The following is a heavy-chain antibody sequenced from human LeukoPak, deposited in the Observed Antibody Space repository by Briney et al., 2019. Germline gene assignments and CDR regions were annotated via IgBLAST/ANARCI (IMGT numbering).Heavy chain of an antibody. CDR3: AKDLTMVRGVPSNWFDP. V-gene: IGHV1-2*02. Sequence: ASVKVSCKASGYTFTGYYMHWVRQAPGQGREWMGWINPNSGGTNYAQKFQGRVTMTRDTSISTAYMELSRLRSDDTAVYYCAKDLTMVRGVPSNWFDPWGQGTLVTVSS. CDR1: GYTFTGYY. J-gene: IGHJ5*02. D-gene: IGHD3-10*01. CDR2: INPNSGGT.